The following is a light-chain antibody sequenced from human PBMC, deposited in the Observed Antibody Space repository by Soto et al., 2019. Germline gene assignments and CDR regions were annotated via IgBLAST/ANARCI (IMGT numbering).Light chain of an antibody. V-gene: IGKV3-20*01. Sequence: EIVLTPSLGTLSLSPGDRATLSCRASQSVRTTYLAWYQQKPGQAPRLLIYNASNRTTGIPDRFSGSGSGTDFTLTIDRLEPADFAVYFCPQYSSSQGWTFGQGTKVDIK. CDR1: QSVRTTY. CDR2: NAS. CDR3: PQYSSSQGWT. J-gene: IGKJ1*01.